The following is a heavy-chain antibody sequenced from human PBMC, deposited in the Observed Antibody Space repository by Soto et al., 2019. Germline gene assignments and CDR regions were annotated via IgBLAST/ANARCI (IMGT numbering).Heavy chain of an antibody. CDR3: ARDSRTNFYDSSGYFDY. Sequence: QVQLVQSGAEVKKPGSSAKVSCKASGGTFTNSAISWVRQAPGQGLEWMGVIIPIFRAANYAQRFQGRVTITADGSTSTAYMELSSLRSEDTAVYYCARDSRTNFYDSSGYFDYWGQGTPVTVSS. D-gene: IGHD3-22*01. CDR2: IIPIFRAA. V-gene: IGHV1-69*01. CDR1: GGTFTNSA. J-gene: IGHJ4*02.